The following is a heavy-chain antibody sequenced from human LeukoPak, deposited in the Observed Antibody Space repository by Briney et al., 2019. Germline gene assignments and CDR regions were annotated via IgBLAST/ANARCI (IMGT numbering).Heavy chain of an antibody. V-gene: IGHV3-33*08. CDR1: GLTVNTYG. Sequence: PGGSLRLSCAASGLTVNTYGMHWVRQAPGKGVEWVALIWVDGSNQRYAASVKGRFTIYSKHSKNTLHLQMNNRSGEDTALHCCARRDLSANGVVWFDRWGQGTLVTVSS. D-gene: IGHD2-15*01. CDR3: ARRDLSANGVVWFDR. CDR2: IWVDGSNQ. J-gene: IGHJ5*02.